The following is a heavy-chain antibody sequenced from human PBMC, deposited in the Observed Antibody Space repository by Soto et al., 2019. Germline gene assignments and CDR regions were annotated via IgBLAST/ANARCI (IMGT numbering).Heavy chain of an antibody. V-gene: IGHV3-7*03. CDR2: IKQDGSEK. D-gene: IGHD2-2*01. CDR1: GFTFSSYW. J-gene: IGHJ3*02. Sequence: GWSLRLSCAASGFTFSSYWMSWVRQAPGKGLEWVANIKQDGSEKYYVDSVKGRFTISRDNAKNSLYLQMNSLRAEDTAVYYCAREGCSSTSCYLREPYDFDIWCPGPMVTVSS. CDR3: AREGCSSTSCYLREPYDFDI.